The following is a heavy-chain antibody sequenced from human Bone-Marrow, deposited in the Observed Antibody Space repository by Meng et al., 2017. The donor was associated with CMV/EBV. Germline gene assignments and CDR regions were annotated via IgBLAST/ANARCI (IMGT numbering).Heavy chain of an antibody. V-gene: IGHV3-30*04. CDR2: ISYDGSNK. CDR3: ARDSTVTTGALDY. J-gene: IGHJ4*02. CDR1: GFTFSSYA. D-gene: IGHD4-17*01. Sequence: GGSLRLSCAASGFTFSSYAMHWVRQAPGKGLEWVTVISYDGSNKYYADSVKGRFTISRDNSKNTLYLQMNSLRAEDTAVYYCARDSTVTTGALDYWGQGPLVTVCS.